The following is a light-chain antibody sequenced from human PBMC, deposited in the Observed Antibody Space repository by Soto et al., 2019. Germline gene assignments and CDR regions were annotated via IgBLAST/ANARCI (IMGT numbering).Light chain of an antibody. V-gene: IGLV3-21*04. Sequence: SYELTQPPSVSVAPGKTASITCGGNNIESKTVHWYQQKPGQAPVLVMYYDTDRPSGIPERFSGSNSGNTATLTINRVEAGDEADYYCQVWDNIIDRHVVFGGGTKLTVL. CDR3: QVWDNIIDRHVV. CDR1: NIESKT. CDR2: YDT. J-gene: IGLJ2*01.